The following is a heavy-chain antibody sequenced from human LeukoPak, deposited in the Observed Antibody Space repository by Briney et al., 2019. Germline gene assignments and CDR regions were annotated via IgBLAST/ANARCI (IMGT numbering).Heavy chain of an antibody. Sequence: GGSLRLSCAASGFTFSSYAMSWVRQAPGKGLEWVSTISGGSTYYADSVKGRFTISRDNSKNTLYLQMNSLRAEDTAVYYCAKYYSGWLLGAFDIWGQGTMVTVSS. CDR1: GFTFSSYA. D-gene: IGHD6-19*01. V-gene: IGHV3-23*01. CDR3: AKYYSGWLLGAFDI. CDR2: ISGGST. J-gene: IGHJ3*02.